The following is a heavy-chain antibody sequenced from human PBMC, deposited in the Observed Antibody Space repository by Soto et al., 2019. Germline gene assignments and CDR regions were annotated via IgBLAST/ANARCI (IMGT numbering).Heavy chain of an antibody. V-gene: IGHV1-46*01. CDR2: INPSGGGT. J-gene: IGHJ6*02. CDR1: GVTFTHYS. Sequence: QEQLVQSGAEVKKPGASVKVSCKASGVTFTHYSIHWVRQAPRQGLEWLGVINPSGGGTTYAQKFQGRVTLTGDTSTTTLYMELSSLRSEDTALYYCARDRRVATLVDYYYGLDAWGQGTTVTVSS. D-gene: IGHD1-26*01. CDR3: ARDRRVATLVDYYYGLDA.